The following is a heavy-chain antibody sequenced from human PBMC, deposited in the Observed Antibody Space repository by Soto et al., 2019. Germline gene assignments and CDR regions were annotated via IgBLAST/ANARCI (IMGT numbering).Heavy chain of an antibody. Sequence: GGSLRLSCAASGFVFSTCSMNWVRQAPGKGLEWLSYIRPGSDVVYYSDSVRGRFTISRDNAKNSLYLQMDSLRAEDTAVYYCVRETRSLDYWGQGTLVTVSS. CDR1: GFVFSTCS. CDR3: VRETRSLDY. CDR2: IRPGSDVV. J-gene: IGHJ4*02. V-gene: IGHV3-48*04. D-gene: IGHD2-2*01.